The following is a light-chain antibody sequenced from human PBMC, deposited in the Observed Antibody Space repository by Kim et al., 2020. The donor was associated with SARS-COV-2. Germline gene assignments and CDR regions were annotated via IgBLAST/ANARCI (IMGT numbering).Light chain of an antibody. CDR2: KDH. Sequence: GQKVTISCSGSTFNIGSHAVNWYQQLPVTAPKLLICKDHQRPSGVPDRFSGSKSGTSASLAISGLQSEDEADYYCATWDDSLKGYVFGTGTKVTVL. CDR1: TFNIGSHA. J-gene: IGLJ1*01. V-gene: IGLV1-44*01. CDR3: ATWDDSLKGYV.